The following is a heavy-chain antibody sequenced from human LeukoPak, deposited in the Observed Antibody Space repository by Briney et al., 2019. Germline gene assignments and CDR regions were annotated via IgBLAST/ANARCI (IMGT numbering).Heavy chain of an antibody. D-gene: IGHD3-22*01. CDR3: ARQGRSGYYYFDY. CDR2: IYPDDSDT. CDR1: GYSFTNYW. Sequence: GESLKISCKGSGYSFTNYWIAWVRQMPGKGLEWMGVIYPDDSDTKYSPSFQGQVTISADKSISTAYLLWSSLKASDTAMYYCARQGRSGYYYFDYWGQRTLVTVSS. J-gene: IGHJ4*02. V-gene: IGHV5-51*01.